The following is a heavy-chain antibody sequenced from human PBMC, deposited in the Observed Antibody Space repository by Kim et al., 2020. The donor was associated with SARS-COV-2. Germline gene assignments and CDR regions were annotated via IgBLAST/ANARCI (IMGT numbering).Heavy chain of an antibody. D-gene: IGHD3-22*01. Sequence: GGSLRLSCAVSGFTLSDYWMHWVRQAPGKGLVWVSRINRDGSGTNYADSVKGRFPISSDNAKNTLYLQMNSLRVDDTAVYYCARDSSGGYNMDVLGIGTT. CDR1: GFTLSDYW. CDR3: ARDSSGGYNMDV. V-gene: IGHV3-74*01. J-gene: IGHJ6*03. CDR2: INRDGSGT.